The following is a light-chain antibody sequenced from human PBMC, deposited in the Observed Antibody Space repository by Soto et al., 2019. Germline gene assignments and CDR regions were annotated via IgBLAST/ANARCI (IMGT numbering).Light chain of an antibody. CDR1: QSVRTD. CDR3: PQYNNWPFS. CDR2: AAS. V-gene: IGKV3-15*01. Sequence: IVMTKSPATLSVTPGERATLSCRASQSVRTDLAWYQQKPGQPPRLLIYAASTRATGVPARFSGSGSGTDFTLTISGLQSEDSAVYFCPQYNNWPFSFGEGTRLEI. J-gene: IGKJ5*01.